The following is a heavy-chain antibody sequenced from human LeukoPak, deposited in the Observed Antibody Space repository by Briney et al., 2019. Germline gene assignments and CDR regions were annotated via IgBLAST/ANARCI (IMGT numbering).Heavy chain of an antibody. V-gene: IGHV4-34*01. J-gene: IGHJ5*02. CDR1: GGSFSGYY. CDR3: ARKTMIVVVNWFDP. D-gene: IGHD3-22*01. Sequence: SETLSLTCADYGGSFSGYYWSWIRQPPGKGLEWIGEINHSGSTNYNPSLKSRVTISVDTSKNQFSLKLSSVTAADTAVYYCARKTMIVVVNWFDPWGQGTLVTVSS. CDR2: INHSGST.